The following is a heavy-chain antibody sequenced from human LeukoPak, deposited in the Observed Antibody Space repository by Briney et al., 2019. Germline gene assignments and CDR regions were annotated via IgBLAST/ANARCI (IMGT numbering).Heavy chain of an antibody. J-gene: IGHJ2*01. CDR1: GGSIGTYY. Sequence: SETLSLTCTVSGGSIGTYYWSWIRQPPGKGLEWIGYIYYNGYTDYNPSLKSRVTISVHTSKNQFSLKLRSVTAADTAVYYCARVAQKLERIAVAGTSEWRANWYFDLWGRGTLVTVSS. CDR2: IYYNGYT. D-gene: IGHD6-19*01. V-gene: IGHV4-59*12. CDR3: ARVAQKLERIAVAGTSEWRANWYFDL.